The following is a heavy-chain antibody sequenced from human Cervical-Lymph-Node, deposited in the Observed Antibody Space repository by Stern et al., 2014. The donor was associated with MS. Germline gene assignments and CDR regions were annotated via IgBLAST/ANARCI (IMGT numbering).Heavy chain of an antibody. Sequence: MQLVQSGPGLVKPSQTLSLTCTVSGDSMSSGDYYWSWILQHPGKGLEWIGDIYHSGSTDYNPSLKSRVIISVDTSKNQFSLNLSSVTAADTAVYYCASDKRHSYGTIFEYWGQGTLVTVSS. J-gene: IGHJ4*02. D-gene: IGHD5-18*01. CDR1: GDSMSSGDYY. CDR2: IYHSGST. CDR3: ASDKRHSYGTIFEY. V-gene: IGHV4-31*03.